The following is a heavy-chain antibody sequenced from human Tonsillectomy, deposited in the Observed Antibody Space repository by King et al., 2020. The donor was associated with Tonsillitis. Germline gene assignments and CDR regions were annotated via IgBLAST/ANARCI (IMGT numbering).Heavy chain of an antibody. CDR1: GFTFDDDA. J-gene: IGHJ3*02. CDR3: AKDYRRGSGWNDAFDI. Sequence: VQLVESGGGLVQPGRSLRLFCAASGFTFDDDAVHWVRQDPGRGMEWVAGISWNSGSIGYAASVKGRFTISRDKAKNSLYLQINSLRAEDTALYYFAKDYRRGSGWNDAFDIWGQGTMVTVSS. V-gene: IGHV3-9*01. CDR2: ISWNSGSI. D-gene: IGHD6-19*01.